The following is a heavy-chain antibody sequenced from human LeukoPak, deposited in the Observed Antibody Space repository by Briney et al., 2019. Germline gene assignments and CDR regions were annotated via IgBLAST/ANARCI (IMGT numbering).Heavy chain of an antibody. D-gene: IGHD3-22*01. Sequence: PSETLSLTCTVSGGSISSYYWSWIRQPPGKGREWIACISYSGSTKYNPSLKSRVTISVDTSKNQLSLKLRSVTAADTAVYYCAREPGFDSSGYLNWFDPWGQGTLVTVSS. CDR2: ISYSGST. V-gene: IGHV4-59*01. CDR3: AREPGFDSSGYLNWFDP. CDR1: GGSISSYY. J-gene: IGHJ5*02.